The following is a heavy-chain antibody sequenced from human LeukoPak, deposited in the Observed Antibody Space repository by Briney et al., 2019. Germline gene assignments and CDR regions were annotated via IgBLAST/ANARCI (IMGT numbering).Heavy chain of an antibody. CDR1: GFAFSSDW. CDR3: GRGAMVRGVIYYYYYMDV. J-gene: IGHJ6*03. Sequence: GGSLRLSCAASGFAFSSDWMHWVRQAPGKGLVWDSRINTDGTRPAYADSVKGRFSISRDNAKNTVFLQMNNLRAEDTAVYYCGRGAMVRGVIYYYYYMDVWGKGTTVTISS. CDR2: INTDGTRP. V-gene: IGHV3-74*01. D-gene: IGHD3-10*01.